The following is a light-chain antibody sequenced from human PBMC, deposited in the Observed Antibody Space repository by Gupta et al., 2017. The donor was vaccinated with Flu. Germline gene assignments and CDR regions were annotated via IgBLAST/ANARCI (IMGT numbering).Light chain of an antibody. Sequence: QSALTQPASVSGSPGQSITISCTGTSSDVGKYNFVSWYQQHPGKAPKLMIYEGSERPSGVSSRFSGSKSGNTASLTISGLQAEDESDYYCCSYAGSSTWVFGTGNKVTVL. CDR1: SSDVGKYNF. CDR3: CSYAGSSTWV. V-gene: IGLV2-23*01. J-gene: IGLJ1*01. CDR2: EGS.